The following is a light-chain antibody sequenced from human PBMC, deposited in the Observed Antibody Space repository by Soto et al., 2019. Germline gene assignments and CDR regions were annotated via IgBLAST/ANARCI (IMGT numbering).Light chain of an antibody. CDR2: DST. CDR1: QRIHTS. V-gene: IGKV3-11*01. Sequence: VLKPTPAPLPLSLGDRATLSCRARQRIHTSLAWYQQKSGKPPRLVIYDSTLRANGVPDRFGGSRSGTEFTLTSNRLEPEDFAGYYCQQRNVWPPITFGQGTLRQI. CDR3: QQRNVWPPIT. J-gene: IGKJ5*01.